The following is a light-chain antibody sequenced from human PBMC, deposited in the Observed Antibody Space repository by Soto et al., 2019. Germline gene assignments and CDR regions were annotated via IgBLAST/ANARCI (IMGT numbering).Light chain of an antibody. CDR3: SSYTSRSTEV. Sequence: QSALTQPASVSGSPGQSITISCTGTSSDVGGYNYVSWYQQHPGKAPKLMIYDVSNRPSGVSNRFSGSKSGNTASLTISGLQAEDEADYYCSSYTSRSTEVFGTGTKVTV. J-gene: IGLJ1*01. V-gene: IGLV2-14*01. CDR2: DVS. CDR1: SSDVGGYNY.